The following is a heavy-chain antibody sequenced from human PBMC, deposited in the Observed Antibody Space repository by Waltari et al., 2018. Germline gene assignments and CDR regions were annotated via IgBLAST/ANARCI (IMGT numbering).Heavy chain of an antibody. CDR1: GFSFSSDW. Sequence: EVQLVESGGGLVQPGGSLRLSCAASGFSFSSDWLTWVRQAPGKGLEWVASINEDGSVKQYVDAVKGRFTISRDNAKNSLYLQMNSLRADDTAVYYCARDSTRRFDYWGQGTLVTVSS. CDR3: ARDSTRRFDY. V-gene: IGHV3-7*01. J-gene: IGHJ4*02. CDR2: INEDGSVK. D-gene: IGHD6-6*01.